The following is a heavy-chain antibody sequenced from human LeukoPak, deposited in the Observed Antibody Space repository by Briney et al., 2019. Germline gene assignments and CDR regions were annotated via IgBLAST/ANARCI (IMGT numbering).Heavy chain of an antibody. CDR3: ARGNIKFDY. J-gene: IGHJ4*02. V-gene: IGHV3-21*01. CDR1: GFTFSTYI. CDR2: ISSSSDYI. Sequence: GGSLRLSCAASGFTFSTYIMDWVRQAPGKGLEWVSSISSSSDYIYYVDSVKGRFTISRDNAKNSLYLQMNSLRAEDTAVYYCARGNIKFDYWGQGTLATVSS.